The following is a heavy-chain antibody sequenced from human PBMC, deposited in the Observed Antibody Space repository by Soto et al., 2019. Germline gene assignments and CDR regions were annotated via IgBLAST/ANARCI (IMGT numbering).Heavy chain of an antibody. CDR3: ARADSNYDSSGFLFDY. V-gene: IGHV4-31*03. CDR1: GGSISSGGYY. CDR2: IYYSGST. J-gene: IGHJ4*02. Sequence: SETLSLTCTVSGGSISSGGYYWSWIHQHPGKGLEWIGYIYYSGSTYYNPSLKSRVTISVDTSKNQFSLKLSSVTAADTAVYYCARADSNYDSSGFLFDYWGQGTLVTVSS. D-gene: IGHD3-22*01.